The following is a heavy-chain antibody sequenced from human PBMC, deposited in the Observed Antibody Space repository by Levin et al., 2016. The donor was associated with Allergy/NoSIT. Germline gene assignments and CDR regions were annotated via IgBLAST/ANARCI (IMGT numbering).Heavy chain of an antibody. CDR3: ARGPEPGGHGDSGYYYRYLDH. D-gene: IGHD3-22*01. Sequence: GESLKISCVVSGFTISHNYMTWVRQAPGKGLEWVSTLYSGGTPFYAASMRGRVNISRDDSKNTIYLQMNDLGAEDTAVYFCARGPEPGGHGDSGYYYRYLDHWGQGTPVTVSS. CDR2: LYSGGTP. CDR1: GFTISHNY. V-gene: IGHV3-53*01. J-gene: IGHJ4*02.